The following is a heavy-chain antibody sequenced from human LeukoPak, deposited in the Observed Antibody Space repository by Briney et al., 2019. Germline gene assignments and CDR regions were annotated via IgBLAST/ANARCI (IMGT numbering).Heavy chain of an antibody. CDR1: GFTFSSYA. D-gene: IGHD6-19*01. CDR3: AKDGGRLPYYGMDV. J-gene: IGHJ6*02. Sequence: GGSLRLSCAASGFTFSSYAMSWVRQAPGKGLEWVSAISGSGGSTYYADSVKGRFTISRDNSKNTLYLQMNSLRAEDTAVYYCAKDGGRLPYYGMDVWGQGTTVTVSS. V-gene: IGHV3-23*01. CDR2: ISGSGGST.